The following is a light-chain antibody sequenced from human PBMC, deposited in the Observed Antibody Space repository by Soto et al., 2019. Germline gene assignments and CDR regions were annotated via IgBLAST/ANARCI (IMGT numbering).Light chain of an antibody. V-gene: IGKV3-20*01. J-gene: IGKJ1*01. Sequence: EIWLTQFPGTLSLSPGERATLSCRASQSVSSYYLAWYQQKPGQAPRLLIYAASSRATGIPDRFSGGGSGTDFTLTISRLEPEDFAVYYCQQCGSSPWTFGQGTKVDIK. CDR1: QSVSSYY. CDR3: QQCGSSPWT. CDR2: AAS.